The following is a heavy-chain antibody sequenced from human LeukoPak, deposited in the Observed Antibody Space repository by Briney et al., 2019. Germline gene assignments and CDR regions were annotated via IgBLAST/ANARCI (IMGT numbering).Heavy chain of an antibody. J-gene: IGHJ3*02. CDR1: GGSISSSSYY. CDR3: ARQLMVRGVIITFFAFDI. V-gene: IGHV4-39*01. Sequence: SETLSLTCTVSGGSISSSSYYWGWIRQPPGKGLEWIGSIYYSGSTYYNPSLKSRVTVSVDTSKNQFSLKLSSVTAADTAVYYCARQLMVRGVIITFFAFDIWGQGTMVTVSS. D-gene: IGHD3-10*01. CDR2: IYYSGST.